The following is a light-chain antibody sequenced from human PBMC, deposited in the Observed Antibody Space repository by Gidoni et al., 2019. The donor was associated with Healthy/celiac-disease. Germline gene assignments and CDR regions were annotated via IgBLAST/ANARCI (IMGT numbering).Light chain of an antibody. CDR2: AAS. J-gene: IGKJ2*01. CDR3: RQSYSTPPT. V-gene: IGKV1-39*01. CDR1: QSISSY. Sequence: DIQMTQSPSSLSASVGDRVTITCRASQSISSYLNWYQQKPGKDPKLLVYAASSLQSGVPSRFSGSGSETNFTLTIRQLQPVDFATCYCRQSYSTPPTFGQGTKLEIK.